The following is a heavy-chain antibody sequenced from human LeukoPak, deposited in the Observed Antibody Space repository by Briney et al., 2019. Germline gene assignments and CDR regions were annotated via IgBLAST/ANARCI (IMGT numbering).Heavy chain of an antibody. V-gene: IGHV4-39*01. CDR1: GGSISSSSYY. CDR3: ARINYYGSGSYYNPLFDY. J-gene: IGHJ4*02. D-gene: IGHD3-10*01. Sequence: SEALSLTCTVSGGSISSSSYYWGWIRQPPGKGLEWIGSIYYSGSTYYNPSLKSRVTISVDTSKNQFSLKLSSVTAADTAVYYCARINYYGSGSYYNPLFDYWGQGTLVTVSS. CDR2: IYYSGST.